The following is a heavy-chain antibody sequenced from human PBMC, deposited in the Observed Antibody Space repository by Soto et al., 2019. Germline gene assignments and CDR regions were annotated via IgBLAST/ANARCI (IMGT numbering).Heavy chain of an antibody. Sequence: EVQLVESGGGLVQPGRSLRLSCAASGFTFDDYAMHWVRQAPGKGLEWVSGISWNSGSIGYADSVKGRFTISRDNAKNXLXLXXNSLRAEDTALYYCAKESYYDSSGYYEGYYYGMDVWGQGTTVTVSS. J-gene: IGHJ6*02. CDR2: ISWNSGSI. D-gene: IGHD3-22*01. CDR1: GFTFDDYA. CDR3: AKESYYDSSGYYEGYYYGMDV. V-gene: IGHV3-9*01.